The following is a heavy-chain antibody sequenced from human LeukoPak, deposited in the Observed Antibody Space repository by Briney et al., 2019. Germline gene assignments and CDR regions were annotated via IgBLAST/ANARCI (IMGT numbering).Heavy chain of an antibody. J-gene: IGHJ4*02. CDR3: AKDREVVPAAIYPH. CDR2: ISGSGGST. Sequence: PGGSLRLSCAASGFTFSTYVVNWVRQAPGKGLQWVSTISGSGGSTYYADSVKGRFTISRDNSKNTLYLQMNSLRAEDTAVYYCAKDREVVPAAIYPHWGQGTLVTVSS. CDR1: GFTFSTYV. V-gene: IGHV3-23*01. D-gene: IGHD2-2*01.